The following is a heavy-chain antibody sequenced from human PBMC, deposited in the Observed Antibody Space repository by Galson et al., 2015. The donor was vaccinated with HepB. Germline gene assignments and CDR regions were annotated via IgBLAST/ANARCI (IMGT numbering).Heavy chain of an antibody. J-gene: IGHJ6*02. V-gene: IGHV3-30-3*01. CDR3: ARDNVDSSSWYVGYYYYGMDV. D-gene: IGHD6-13*01. CDR2: ISYDGSNK. Sequence: SLRLSCAASGFTFSSYAMHWVRQAPGKGLEWVAVISYDGSNKYYADSVKGRFTISRDNSKNTLYLQMNSLRAEDTAVYYCARDNVDSSSWYVGYYYYGMDVWGQGTTVTVSS. CDR1: GFTFSSYA.